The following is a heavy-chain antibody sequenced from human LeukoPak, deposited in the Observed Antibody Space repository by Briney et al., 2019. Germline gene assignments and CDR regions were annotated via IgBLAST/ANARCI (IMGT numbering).Heavy chain of an antibody. CDR3: AGTVAFDY. Sequence: PGGSLRLSCAASGFTVSRFWMHWVRQAPGKGLEWVARINVEGNYIDYAESVKGRFTISRDNAKNSLYLQMNSLRAEDTAVYYCAGTVAFDYWGQGTLVTVSS. V-gene: IGHV3-74*01. CDR1: GFTVSRFW. D-gene: IGHD4-23*01. J-gene: IGHJ4*02. CDR2: INVEGNYI.